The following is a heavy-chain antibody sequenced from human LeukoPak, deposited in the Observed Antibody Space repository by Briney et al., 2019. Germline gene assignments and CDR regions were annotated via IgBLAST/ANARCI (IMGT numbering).Heavy chain of an antibody. CDR2: ISSSGGTI. D-gene: IGHD1-7*01. V-gene: IGHV3-11*04. Sequence: GGSLRLSCAASGFTFSDYYMSWIRQAPGKGLEWVSYISSSGGTIYYADSVKGRFTISRDNAKNSLYLQMSSLRAEDTAVYYCARDPLTGTTYFDYWGQGTLVTVSS. CDR1: GFTFSDYY. J-gene: IGHJ4*02. CDR3: ARDPLTGTTYFDY.